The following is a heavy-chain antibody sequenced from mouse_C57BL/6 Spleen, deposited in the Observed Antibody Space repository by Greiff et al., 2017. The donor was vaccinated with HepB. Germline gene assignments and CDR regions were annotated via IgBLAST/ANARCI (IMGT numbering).Heavy chain of an antibody. Sequence: QVQLKQPGAELVKPGASVKLSCKASGYTFTSYWMQWVKQRPGQGLEWIGEIDPSDSYTNYNQKFKGKATLTVDTSSSTAYMQLSSLTSEDSAVYYCARSTMITTEVLKAMDYWGQGTSVTVSS. CDR2: IDPSDSYT. CDR1: GYTFTSYW. J-gene: IGHJ4*01. CDR3: ARSTMITTEVLKAMDY. V-gene: IGHV1-50*01. D-gene: IGHD2-4*01.